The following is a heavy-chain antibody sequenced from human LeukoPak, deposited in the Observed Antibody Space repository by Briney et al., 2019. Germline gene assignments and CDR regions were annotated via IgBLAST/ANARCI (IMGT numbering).Heavy chain of an antibody. D-gene: IGHD3-22*01. CDR2: ITPSDGTT. J-gene: IGHJ4*02. CDR3: ARLLNYYDSSGYYQYYFDY. CDR1: GYTFTSYY. V-gene: IGHV1-46*01. Sequence: ASVKVSCKASGYTFTSYYIQWVRQAPGQGLEWMGIITPSDGTTRYAQKFQGRVTMTRDTSTSTVYMELSSLRSEDTAVYYCARLLNYYDSSGYYQYYFDYWGQGTLVTVSS.